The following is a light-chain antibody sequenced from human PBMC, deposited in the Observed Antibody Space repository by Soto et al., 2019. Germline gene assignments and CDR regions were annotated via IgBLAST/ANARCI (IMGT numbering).Light chain of an antibody. CDR3: SSYTTSSSYV. V-gene: IGLV2-14*02. Sequence: QSALTQPASVSGSPGQSITISCTGSNSVVLSYNLVSWYQQHPGKAPKLMIYDVTSRPSGVSYRFSGSKAGNTASLTISGLQAEDEADYYCSSYTTSSSYVFGTGTKVTVL. J-gene: IGLJ1*01. CDR1: NSVVLSYNL. CDR2: DVT.